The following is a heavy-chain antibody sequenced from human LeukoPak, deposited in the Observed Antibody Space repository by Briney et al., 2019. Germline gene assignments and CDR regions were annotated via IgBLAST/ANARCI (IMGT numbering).Heavy chain of an antibody. CDR3: ARAGTYDSSGFDAPDI. Sequence: GGSLRLSCAASGFTFSSYGMHWVRQAPGKGLEWVSAISGSGGSTYYADSVKGRFTISRDNSKNTLYLQMNSLRAEDTAVYYCARAGTYDSSGFDAPDIWGQGTMVTVSS. CDR1: GFTFSSYG. D-gene: IGHD3-22*01. V-gene: IGHV3-23*01. CDR2: ISGSGGST. J-gene: IGHJ3*02.